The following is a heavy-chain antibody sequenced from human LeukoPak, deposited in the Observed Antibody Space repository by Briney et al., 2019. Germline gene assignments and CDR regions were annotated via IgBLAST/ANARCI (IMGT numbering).Heavy chain of an antibody. CDR1: GGSISSSSYY. V-gene: IGHV4-39*01. Sequence: SETLSLTCTVSGGSISSSSYYWGWIRQPPGKGLEWIGSIYYSGSTYYNPSLKSRVTISVDTSKNQFSLKLSSVTAADTAVYYCASQSRRYCSSTSCPPLDWGQGTLVTVSS. CDR2: IYYSGST. CDR3: ASQSRRYCSSTSCPPLD. D-gene: IGHD2-2*01. J-gene: IGHJ4*02.